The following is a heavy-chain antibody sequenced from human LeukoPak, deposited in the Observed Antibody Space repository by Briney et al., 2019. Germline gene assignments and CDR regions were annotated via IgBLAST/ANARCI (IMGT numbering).Heavy chain of an antibody. CDR2: ISGSGNT. V-gene: IGHV3-23*01. D-gene: IGHD3-10*01. CDR1: GFTFSSHG. CDR3: AHGGLYYLAS. J-gene: IGHJ4*03. Sequence: GGSLRLSCAASGFTFSSHGMSWVRQAPGKGLEWVSAISGSGNTYYADSVKGRFTISRDISKNTLYLQMNSLRAEDTGVYYCAHGGLYYLASWGPGDLVTVSS.